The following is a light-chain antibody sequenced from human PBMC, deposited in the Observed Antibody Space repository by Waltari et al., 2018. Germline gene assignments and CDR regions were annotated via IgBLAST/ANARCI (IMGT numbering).Light chain of an antibody. CDR2: GST. CDR1: NSNIGAFQ. CDR3: QSYDNILHGCV. J-gene: IGLJ1*01. V-gene: IGLV1-40*02. Sequence: QSVLTQPPSVSGAPGQSVTISCSGTNSNIGAFQVPLYQKSPGAAPKLLIYGSTNRPAGVPDRFSGSKSDTSASLVITGLQVEDEGDFYCQSYDNILHGCVFGTGTKVIV.